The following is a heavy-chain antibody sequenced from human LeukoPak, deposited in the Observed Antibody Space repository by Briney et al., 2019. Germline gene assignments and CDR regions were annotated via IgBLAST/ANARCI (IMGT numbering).Heavy chain of an antibody. J-gene: IGHJ2*01. V-gene: IGHV3-48*03. Sequence: RPGGSLRLSCVASGFTFGSYEMNWVRQAPGKGLEWVSYIGTITSTTYYADSVKGRFTVSRDDAKSSLYLQMNSLRAEDTAVYYCARVTRGGSVATKNWYFDLWGRGTLVTVSS. D-gene: IGHD5-12*01. CDR3: ARVTRGGSVATKNWYFDL. CDR2: IGTITSTT. CDR1: GFTFGSYE.